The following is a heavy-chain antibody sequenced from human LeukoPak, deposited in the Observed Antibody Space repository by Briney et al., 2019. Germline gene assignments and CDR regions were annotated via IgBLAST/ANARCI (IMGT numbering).Heavy chain of an antibody. CDR1: GGSFSGYY. J-gene: IGHJ5*02. D-gene: IGHD3-16*01. V-gene: IGHV4-34*01. CDR2: INHSGST. Sequence: SETLSLTCAVYGGSFSGYYWSWIRQPPGKGLEWIGEINHSGSTNYNPSLKSRVTISVDTSKNQFSLTLSSVTAADTAVYFCTKTYYDTKKPWAWGQGILVTVSS. CDR3: TKTYYDTKKPWA.